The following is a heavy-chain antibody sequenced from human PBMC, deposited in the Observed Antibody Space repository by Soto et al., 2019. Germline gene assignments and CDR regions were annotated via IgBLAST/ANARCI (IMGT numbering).Heavy chain of an antibody. J-gene: IGHJ6*01. CDR2: INPSGGST. V-gene: IGHV1-46*01. Sequence: ASVKVSCKASGYTFTSYYMHWVRQAPGQGLEWMGIINPSGGSTSYAQKFQGRVTMTRDTSTSTVYMELSSLRSEDTAVYYCARDGSSYRSLGVWSTRRRDYYYGMDVWGEGTRVTVS. CDR3: ARDGSSYRSLGVWSTRRRDYYYGMDV. D-gene: IGHD2-2*01. CDR1: GYTFTSYY.